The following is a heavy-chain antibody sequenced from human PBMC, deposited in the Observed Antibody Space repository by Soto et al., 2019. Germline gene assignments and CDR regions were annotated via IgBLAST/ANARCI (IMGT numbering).Heavy chain of an antibody. J-gene: IGHJ4*02. CDR1: GFTFSSYG. Sequence: GGSLRLSCAASGFTFSSYGMHWVRQAPGKGLEWVAVIWNDGSYKYYADSVKGRFTISRDNSKNTLYLQMNSLRAEDTAVYYCATQTPSFNYFDNWGQGTRVTVSS. CDR2: IWNDGSYK. V-gene: IGHV3-33*01. CDR3: ATQTPSFNYFDN.